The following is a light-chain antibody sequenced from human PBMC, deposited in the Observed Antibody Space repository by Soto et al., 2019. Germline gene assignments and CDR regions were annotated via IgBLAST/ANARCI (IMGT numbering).Light chain of an antibody. J-gene: IGKJ1*01. CDR2: GAS. CDR3: HYGNSPPWT. Sequence: IVLTKYPGTLSLSHGERATLSCRASQSVSSYSLAWYQQKPGQAPRLLIGGASSRATGIPDRFSGSGSGTDFTLTISRLEPEDFAVYYCHYGNSPPWTFAQGTKVDI. V-gene: IGKV3-20*01. CDR1: QSVSSYS.